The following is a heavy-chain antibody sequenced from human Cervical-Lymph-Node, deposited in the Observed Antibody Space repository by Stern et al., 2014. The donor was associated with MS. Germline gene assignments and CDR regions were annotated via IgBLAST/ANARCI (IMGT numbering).Heavy chain of an antibody. V-gene: IGHV1-46*01. CDR1: GYTFTSYD. J-gene: IGHJ4*02. D-gene: IGHD3-16*02. CDR3: ARAVTDY. CDR2: INPSGGSA. Sequence: QVQLVQSGAEVNKPGGSVKVSCKASGYTFTSYDMHWVRQAPGKGLEWMGIINPSGGSASYAQKFQGRVTMTRDTSTITVYMELSSLRSEDTAVYYCARAVTDYWGQGTLVTVSS.